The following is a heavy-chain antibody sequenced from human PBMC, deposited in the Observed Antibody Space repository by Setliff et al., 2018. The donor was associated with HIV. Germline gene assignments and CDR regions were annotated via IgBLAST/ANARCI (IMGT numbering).Heavy chain of an antibody. D-gene: IGHD6-6*01. CDR1: GGSFSGSY. Sequence: SETLSLTCAVYGGSFSGSYWSWIRQPPGKGLEWIGEINHSGSTNYNPSLKSRVTISVDTYKNQFSLKVTSVTAADTAVYYCARGGGTSSPIDYHYYIDVWGKGTTVTVSS. J-gene: IGHJ6*03. CDR3: ARGGGTSSPIDYHYYIDV. CDR2: INHSGST. V-gene: IGHV4-34*01.